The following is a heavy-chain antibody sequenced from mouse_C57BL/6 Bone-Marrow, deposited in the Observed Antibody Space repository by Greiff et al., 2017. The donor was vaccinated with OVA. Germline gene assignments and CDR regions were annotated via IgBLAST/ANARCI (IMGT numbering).Heavy chain of an antibody. V-gene: IGHV1-69*01. Sequence: QVQLQQPGAELVMPGASVKLSCKASGYTFTSYWMHWVKQRPGQGLEWIGEIDPSDSYTNYNQKFKGKSTLTVDKSSSAVYMQLSSLTSEDSAVYYCARSMLPYYYGSSFDYAMDYWGQGTSVTVSS. CDR3: ARSMLPYYYGSSFDYAMDY. CDR2: IDPSDSYT. J-gene: IGHJ4*01. D-gene: IGHD1-1*01. CDR1: GYTFTSYW.